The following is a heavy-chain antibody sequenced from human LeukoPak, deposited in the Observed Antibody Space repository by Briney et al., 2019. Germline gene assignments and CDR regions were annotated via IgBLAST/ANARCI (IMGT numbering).Heavy chain of an antibody. Sequence: SETLSLTCTVSGGSISSGDYYWTWIRQPPGKGLEWIGYIYYSENTYYNPSLKSRVTISVDTSKNQFSLKLSSVTAADTAVYYCATWYYDFWSGNFDYWGQGTLVTVSS. CDR3: ATWYYDFWSGNFDY. D-gene: IGHD3-3*01. CDR1: GGSISSGDYY. V-gene: IGHV4-30-4*08. CDR2: IYYSENT. J-gene: IGHJ4*02.